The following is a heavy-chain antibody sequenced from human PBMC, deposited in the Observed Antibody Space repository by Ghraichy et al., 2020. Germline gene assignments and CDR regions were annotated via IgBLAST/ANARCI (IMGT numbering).Heavy chain of an antibody. V-gene: IGHV4-34*01. CDR3: ARGSGFSVLSGSYSRLRYFDL. D-gene: IGHD1-26*01. CDR2: INHSGST. Sequence: SETRSLTCAVYGGSFSGYYWSWIRQPPGKGLEWIGEINHSGSTNYNPSLKSRVTISVDTSKNQFSLKLSSVTAADTAVYYCARGSGFSVLSGSYSRLRYFDLWGRGTLVTVSS. J-gene: IGHJ2*01. CDR1: GGSFSGYY.